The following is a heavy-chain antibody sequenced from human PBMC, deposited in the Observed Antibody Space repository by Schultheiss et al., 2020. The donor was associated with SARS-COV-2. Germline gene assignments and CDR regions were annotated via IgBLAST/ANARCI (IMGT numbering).Heavy chain of an antibody. CDR3: ARGLIGNYDILTGYYY. D-gene: IGHD3-9*01. V-gene: IGHV1-69*13. J-gene: IGHJ4*02. CDR2: IIPIFGTA. CDR1: GGTFSSYA. Sequence: SVKVSCKASGGTFSSYAISWVRQAPGQGLEWMGGIIPIFGTANYAQKFQGRVTITADESTSTAYMELSSLRSEDTAVYYCARGLIGNYDILTGYYYWGQGTLVTVSS.